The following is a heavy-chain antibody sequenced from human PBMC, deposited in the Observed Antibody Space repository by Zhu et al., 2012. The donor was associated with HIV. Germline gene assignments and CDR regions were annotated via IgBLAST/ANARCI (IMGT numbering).Heavy chain of an antibody. D-gene: IGHD3-16*02. J-gene: IGHJ4*02. CDR2: ISGSGGST. Sequence: EVQLLESGGGLEQPGGSLRLSCAASGFTFSSYAMSWVRQAPGKGLEWVSGISGSGGSTYYADSVKGRFTISRDNSKNTLNLQMNSLRAEDTAVYYCAKGSRLVTFGGVIVINYFDYWAREPGHRLL. CDR1: GFTFSSYA. V-gene: IGHV3-23*01. CDR3: AKGSRLVTFGGVIVINYFDY.